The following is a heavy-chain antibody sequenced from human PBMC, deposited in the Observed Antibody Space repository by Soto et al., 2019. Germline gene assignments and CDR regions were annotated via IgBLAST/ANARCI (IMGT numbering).Heavy chain of an antibody. CDR3: ARRITGTPPADGGS. D-gene: IGHD1-7*01. CDR2: IRNIANIYTT. V-gene: IGHV3-72*01. Sequence: EVQLVESGGDLVQPGGSLRLSCAVSGFTFSDHYMDWVRQAPGKGLEYVGRIRNIANIYTTDYAASVRGRFTILRDDSKIALYLQMNRLKTEDTAMYYFARRITGTPPADGGSLGQGTLVTVSS. CDR1: GFTFSDHY. J-gene: IGHJ5*02.